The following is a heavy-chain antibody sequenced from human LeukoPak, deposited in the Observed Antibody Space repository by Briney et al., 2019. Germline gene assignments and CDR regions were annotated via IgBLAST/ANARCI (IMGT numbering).Heavy chain of an antibody. D-gene: IGHD2-15*01. J-gene: IGHJ6*02. V-gene: IGHV5-51*01. CDR3: ARSKFYCSGGSCSRAEDYYYYGMDV. CDR1: GYSFTSYW. CDR2: IYPGDSDT. Sequence: GESLKISCTGSGYSFTSYWIGWVRQMPGKGLEWMGIIYPGDSDTRYSPSFQGQVTISADKSISTAYLQWSSLKASDTAMYYCARSKFYCSGGSCSRAEDYYYYGMDVWGQGTTVTVSS.